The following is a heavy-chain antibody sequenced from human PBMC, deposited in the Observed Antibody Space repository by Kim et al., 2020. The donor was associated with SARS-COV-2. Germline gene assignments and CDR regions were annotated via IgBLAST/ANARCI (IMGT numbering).Heavy chain of an antibody. J-gene: IGHJ6*02. CDR3: AKRVGYSSSWYGHHCLDV. Sequence: SETLSLTCAVSGGSISSSNWWSWVRQPPGKGLEWIGEIYHSGSTNYNPSLKSRVTISVDKSKNQFSLKLSSVTAADTAVYYCAKRVGYSSSWYGHHCLDVWGQGTTVTVSS. D-gene: IGHD6-13*01. V-gene: IGHV4-4*02. CDR2: IYHSGST. CDR1: GGSISSSNW.